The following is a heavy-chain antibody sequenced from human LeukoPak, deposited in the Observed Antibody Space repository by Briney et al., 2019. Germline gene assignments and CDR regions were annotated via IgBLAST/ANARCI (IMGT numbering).Heavy chain of an antibody. Sequence: GGSLRLSCVVSGFTFSSYWMHWVRQVPGKGPVCVARINGDGSTTAYADSVQGRFTISRDNAKNTLYLQMNSLRAGDTAVYYCAREACRGSTCYSFDYWGQGTLVTVSS. CDR1: GFTFSSYW. D-gene: IGHD2-15*01. CDR3: AREACRGSTCYSFDY. J-gene: IGHJ4*02. V-gene: IGHV3-74*01. CDR2: INGDGSTT.